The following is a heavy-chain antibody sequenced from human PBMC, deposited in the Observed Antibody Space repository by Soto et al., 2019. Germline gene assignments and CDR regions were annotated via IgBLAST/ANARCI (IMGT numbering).Heavy chain of an antibody. J-gene: IGHJ3*02. V-gene: IGHV5-51*01. CDR2: IYPGDSDT. CDR1: GYSFTSYW. Sequence: PGESLKISCKGSGYSFTSYWIGWVRQMPGKGLEWMGIIYPGDSDTRYSPSFQGQVTISADKSISTAYLQWSSLKASDTAMYYCAIWSSSWYYAFDIWGQGTMVTVSS. D-gene: IGHD6-13*01. CDR3: AIWSSSWYYAFDI.